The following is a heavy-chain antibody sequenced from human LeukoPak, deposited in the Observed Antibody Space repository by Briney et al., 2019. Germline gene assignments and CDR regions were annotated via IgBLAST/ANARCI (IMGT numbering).Heavy chain of an antibody. Sequence: ASVKVSCKASGYTFTHYFLHWVRQAPGQGVEGMGWIVPNNGVTTYAQKFQGKVTMTRDTSINTAYMELSSLRSDDTAVYYCARDIRPRVESFDYWGQGTLVTVSS. V-gene: IGHV1-2*02. CDR1: GYTFTHYF. CDR3: ARDIRPRVESFDY. D-gene: IGHD3-3*01. J-gene: IGHJ4*02. CDR2: IVPNNGVT.